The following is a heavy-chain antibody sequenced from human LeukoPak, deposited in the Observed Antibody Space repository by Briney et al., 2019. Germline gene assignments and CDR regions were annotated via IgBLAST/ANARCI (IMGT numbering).Heavy chain of an antibody. CDR2: ISSSGSTI. J-gene: IGHJ5*02. CDR1: GFTFSDYY. V-gene: IGHV3-11*04. D-gene: IGHD5-18*01. Sequence: GGSLRLSCAASGFTFSDYYMSWIRQAPGKGLEWVSYISSSGSTIYYADSVKGRFTISRDNAKNSLYLQMNSLRAEDTAVYYCAKVEYGYSYGAFDPWGQGTLVTVSS. CDR3: AKVEYGYSYGAFDP.